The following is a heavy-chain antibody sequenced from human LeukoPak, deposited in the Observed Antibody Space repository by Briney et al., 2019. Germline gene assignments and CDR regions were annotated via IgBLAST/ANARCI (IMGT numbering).Heavy chain of an antibody. V-gene: IGHV4-38-2*01. Sequence: SEALSLTCEVSGYSISSGYYWGWIRQPPGKGLEWIGSIYHSGITYYNPSLKSRVTISVDTSKNQFSLKLTSVTAADTAVYYCASPTLWGQGTLVTVSS. CDR2: IYHSGIT. J-gene: IGHJ4*02. CDR1: GYSISSGYY. CDR3: ASPTL.